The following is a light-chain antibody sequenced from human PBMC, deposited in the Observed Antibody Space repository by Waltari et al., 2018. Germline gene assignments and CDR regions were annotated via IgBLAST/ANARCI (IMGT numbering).Light chain of an antibody. CDR2: DAS. V-gene: IGKV3-11*01. CDR1: QRVRND. Sequence: EIVLTQSPSTLSLSPGERATLSCRASQRVRNDLAWYQQKPGQAPRLLIYDASNRATGSPARFSGRGAGTDCTLTISSLEPEDFAVYYCQQRSNWRLAFGQGTKLESK. CDR3: QQRSNWRLA. J-gene: IGKJ2*01.